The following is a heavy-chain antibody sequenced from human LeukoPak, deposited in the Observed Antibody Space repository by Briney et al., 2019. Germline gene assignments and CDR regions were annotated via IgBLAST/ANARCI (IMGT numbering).Heavy chain of an antibody. CDR1: GFTFSDYY. CDR3: AGYISCWFGAFHI. CDR2: IISTGGTI. Sequence: GGSLRLSCAASGFTFSDYYMSWIRQAPGKGLEWLSYIISTGGTIYYADSVKGRFTISRDNAKNSLYLQMNSLRAEDTAVYYCAGYISCWFGAFHIWGQGTMVTVSS. D-gene: IGHD6-19*01. J-gene: IGHJ3*02. V-gene: IGHV3-11*04.